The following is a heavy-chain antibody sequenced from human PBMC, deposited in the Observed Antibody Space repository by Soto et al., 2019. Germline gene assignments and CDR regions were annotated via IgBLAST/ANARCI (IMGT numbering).Heavy chain of an antibody. CDR1: GFTFSSYT. CDR3: VRDAAYAFDI. Sequence: EVQLVESGGGLVQPGGSLRLSCIASGFTFSSYTMNWVRQAPGKGLEWLSNIRSNSDDTYYADSVKGRFTISRDNAKNSLHLQMNSLRDEDTAVYYSVRDAAYAFDIWGQGTMVTVSS. D-gene: IGHD6-25*01. J-gene: IGHJ3*02. V-gene: IGHV3-48*02. CDR2: IRSNSDDT.